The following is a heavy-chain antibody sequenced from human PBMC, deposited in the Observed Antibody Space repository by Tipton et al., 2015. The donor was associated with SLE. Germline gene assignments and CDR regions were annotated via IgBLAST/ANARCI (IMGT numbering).Heavy chain of an antibody. J-gene: IGHJ4*02. CDR1: GGSISSSSYY. V-gene: IGHV4-39*02. CDR2: IYYSGST. D-gene: IGHD6-19*01. CDR3: ARARQWLVGDY. Sequence: LRLSCTVSGGSISSSSYYWGWIRQPPGKGLEWIGSIYYSGSTYYNPSLKSRVTISVDTSKKHFSLRLSSVTAADTAVYYCARARQWLVGDYWGQGTLVIVSS.